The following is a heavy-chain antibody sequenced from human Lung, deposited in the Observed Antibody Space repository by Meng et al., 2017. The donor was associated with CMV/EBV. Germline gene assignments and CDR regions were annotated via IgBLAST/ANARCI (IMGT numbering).Heavy chain of an antibody. J-gene: IGHJ4*02. CDR3: ARGKQDAWELLAY. V-gene: IGHV4-4*02. Sequence: QVQLQESGPGLVKPSGTLSLTCGVSGVSISSNIRWTWVRQPPGKGLEWIGDIDDSGSTNYNPSLNSRISISLDKSKNHFSLKVNSVTAADTAAYYCARGKQDAWELLAYWGQGALVTVSS. CDR1: GVSISSNIR. D-gene: IGHD1-26*01. CDR2: IDDSGST.